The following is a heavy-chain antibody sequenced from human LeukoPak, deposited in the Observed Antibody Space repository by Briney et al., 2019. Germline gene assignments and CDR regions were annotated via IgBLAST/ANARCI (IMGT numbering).Heavy chain of an antibody. CDR2: IYPGDSDT. J-gene: IGHJ3*02. D-gene: IGHD2-21*01. Sequence: GESLKISCKGSGYSFTSYWIGWVRQMPGKGLEWMGIIYPGDSDTRYSPSFQGQVTISADKSISTAYLQWSSLKASDTAMYYCARFHGPYCGGDCSYDAFDIWGQGTMVTVSS. CDR3: ARFHGPYCGGDCSYDAFDI. V-gene: IGHV5-51*01. CDR1: GYSFTSYW.